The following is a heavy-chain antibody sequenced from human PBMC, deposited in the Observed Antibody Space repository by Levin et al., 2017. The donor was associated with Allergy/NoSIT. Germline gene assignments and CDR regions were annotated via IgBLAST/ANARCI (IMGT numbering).Heavy chain of an antibody. J-gene: IGHJ4*02. V-gene: IGHV3-48*01. D-gene: IGHD4-17*01. CDR3: AATTRNGDYVT. Sequence: PSETLSLTCAASGFSFSDSTVNWVRQAPGKGLEWISYISHRGTTKNYADSVKGRFTISRDNAKNSLFLQMNSLRAEDTAVYYCAATTRNGDYVTWGQGTLVTVSS. CDR2: ISHRGTTK. CDR1: GFSFSDST.